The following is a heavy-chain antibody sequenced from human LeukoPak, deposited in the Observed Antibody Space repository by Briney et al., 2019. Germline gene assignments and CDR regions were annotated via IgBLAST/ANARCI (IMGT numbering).Heavy chain of an antibody. J-gene: IGHJ4*02. D-gene: IGHD3-22*01. V-gene: IGHV3-30*04. Sequence: GGSLRLSCAASGFTFSSYAMHWVRQAPGKGLEWVAVISYDGSNKYYADSVKGRFTISRDNSKNTLYLQMNSQRAEDTAVYYCARSHDQSYYYDSSGYWSGFDYWGQGTLVAVSS. CDR2: ISYDGSNK. CDR1: GFTFSSYA. CDR3: ARSHDQSYYYDSSGYWSGFDY.